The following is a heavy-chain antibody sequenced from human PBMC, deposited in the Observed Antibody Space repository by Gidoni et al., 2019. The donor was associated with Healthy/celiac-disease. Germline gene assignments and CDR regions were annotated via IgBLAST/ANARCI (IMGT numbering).Heavy chain of an antibody. V-gene: IGHV3-21*01. Sequence: VQLVDSGGCLVKPGGALGLSCAASGFAFSCYSLNWVRPAPGKGLEWVSSISSSSSYIYYADTVKGRFTISRDNAKNSLYLQMNSLRAEDTAVYYCARSYDSSGPWSYWGQGTLVTVSS. CDR3: ARSYDSSGPWSY. J-gene: IGHJ4*02. CDR2: ISSSSSYI. D-gene: IGHD3-22*01. CDR1: GFAFSCYS.